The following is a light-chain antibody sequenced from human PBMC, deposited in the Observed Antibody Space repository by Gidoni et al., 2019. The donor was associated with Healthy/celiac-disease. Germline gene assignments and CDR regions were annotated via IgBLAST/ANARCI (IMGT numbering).Light chain of an antibody. Sequence: DIQMTQSPSSLSASVGDRVTITCLASQSISSYLNWYQQKPGKAPKLLIYAASSLQSGVPSRFSGSGSGTDFTLTISSLQPEDFATYYCQQSYSTPPTCGPGTKVDIK. CDR3: QQSYSTPPT. CDR1: QSISSY. CDR2: AAS. V-gene: IGKV1-39*01. J-gene: IGKJ3*01.